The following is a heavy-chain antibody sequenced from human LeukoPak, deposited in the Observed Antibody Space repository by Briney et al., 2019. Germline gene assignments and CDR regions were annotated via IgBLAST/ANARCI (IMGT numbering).Heavy chain of an antibody. V-gene: IGHV3-30*18. Sequence: GGSLRLSCAASGFTFSSNGMHWVRQAPGKGLEWVAVISYDGSNKYYADSVKGRFTISRDNSKNTLYLQMNSLRAEDTAVYYCAKDLDIVVVPAAISLDYWGQGTLVTVSS. D-gene: IGHD2-2*03. CDR1: GFTFSSNG. CDR3: AKDLDIVVVPAAISLDY. J-gene: IGHJ4*02. CDR2: ISYDGSNK.